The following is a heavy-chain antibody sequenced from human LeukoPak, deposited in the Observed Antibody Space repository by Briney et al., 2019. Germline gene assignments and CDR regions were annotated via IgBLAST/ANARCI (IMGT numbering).Heavy chain of an antibody. CDR2: IYYSGST. CDR3: ARGSGQWLPHSDY. D-gene: IGHD3-22*01. J-gene: IGHJ4*02. CDR1: GGSISSGGYY. Sequence: SETLSLTCTVSGGSISSGGYYWSWIRQHPGKGLEWIGYIYYSGSTYYNPSLKSRVTISVDTSKNQFSLKLSSVTAADTAVYYCARGSGQWLPHSDYWGQGTLVAVSS. V-gene: IGHV4-31*03.